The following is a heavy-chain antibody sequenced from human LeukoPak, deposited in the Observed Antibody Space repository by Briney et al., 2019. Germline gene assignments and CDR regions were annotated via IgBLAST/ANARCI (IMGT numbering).Heavy chain of an antibody. CDR2: INSDGSST. J-gene: IGHJ4*02. CDR1: GFTFSSYW. CDR3: ARVIPDSSGYYG. D-gene: IGHD3-22*01. Sequence: GGSLRLSCAASGFTFSSYWVHWVRQAPGKGLVWVSRINSDGSSTSYADSVKGRFTISRDNAKNTLYLQMNSLRAEDTAVYYCARVIPDSSGYYGWGQGTLVTVSS. V-gene: IGHV3-74*01.